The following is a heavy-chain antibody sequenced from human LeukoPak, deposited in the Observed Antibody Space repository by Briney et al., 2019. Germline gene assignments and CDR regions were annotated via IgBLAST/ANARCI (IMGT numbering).Heavy chain of an antibody. Sequence: SETLSLTCDVSGASISGYWWSWIRQPAGKGLEWIGRMYTDGDTNYNPALKSRVIVSVDTSKNLFSLKLSSVTAADAAVYYCARAGYSYGTGYYFDYWGQGALVTVSS. CDR1: GASISGYW. CDR2: MYTDGDT. J-gene: IGHJ4*02. V-gene: IGHV4-4*07. CDR3: ARAGYSYGTGYYFDY. D-gene: IGHD5-18*01.